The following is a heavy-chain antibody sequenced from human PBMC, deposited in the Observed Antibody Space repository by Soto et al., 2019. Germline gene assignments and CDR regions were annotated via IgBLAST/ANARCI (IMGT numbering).Heavy chain of an antibody. Sequence: QVQLQESGPGLVKPSQTLSLTCTVSGGSISSGGYYWRWIRQHPGKGLEWIGYIYYSGSTYYNPSLKSRVNISVDTSKNQFSLKLSCVTAADTAVYYCAREPAARTGEYYYYGMDVWGQGTTVTVSS. CDR1: GGSISSGGYY. V-gene: IGHV4-31*03. CDR3: AREPAARTGEYYYYGMDV. D-gene: IGHD6-13*01. CDR2: IYYSGST. J-gene: IGHJ6*02.